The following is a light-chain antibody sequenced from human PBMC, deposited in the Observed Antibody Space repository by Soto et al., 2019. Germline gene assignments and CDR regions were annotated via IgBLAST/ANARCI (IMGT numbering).Light chain of an antibody. Sequence: EIVLTQSPGTLSLSPGQRATLSCRARQSVSSNYLAWFQQKPGQAPRLLIYGASSRATGIPDRFSGSGSGTDFPLTLSRLQPEDFAVYYCQQYGGSRWTFGQGTKVEI. J-gene: IGKJ1*01. CDR3: QQYGGSRWT. CDR1: QSVSSNY. CDR2: GAS. V-gene: IGKV3-20*01.